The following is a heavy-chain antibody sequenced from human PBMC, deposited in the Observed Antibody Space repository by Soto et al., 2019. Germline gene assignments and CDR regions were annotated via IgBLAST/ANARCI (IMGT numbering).Heavy chain of an antibody. CDR3: AKDHYVSRSGSVSPYYFDS. J-gene: IGHJ4*02. CDR2: ISSDGNRR. CDR1: GFTFPNFA. V-gene: IGHV3-30*18. D-gene: IGHD3-10*01. Sequence: QVYLVESGGGVVQPGRSQRLSCAVSGFTFPNFAMHWVRQAPGKGLEWVALISSDGNRRYYADSVKGRFTISRDNSKNTLYLQMYGLPTEDTAVFYCAKDHYVSRSGSVSPYYFDSWGQGTVVTVSS.